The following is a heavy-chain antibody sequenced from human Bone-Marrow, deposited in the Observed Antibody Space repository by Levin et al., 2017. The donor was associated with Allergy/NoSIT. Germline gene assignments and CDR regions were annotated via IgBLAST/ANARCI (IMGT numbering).Heavy chain of an antibody. Sequence: ASVKVSCKASGYTFTGYYMHWVRQAPGQGLEWMGRINPNSGGTSFAQKFQGRVTMARDTSINTAYMGLTSLRSDDTAVYYCAKERGNGDWYYDYWGQGTLVTVSS. D-gene: IGHD2-21*02. CDR2: INPNSGGT. CDR3: AKERGNGDWYYDY. V-gene: IGHV1-2*06. CDR1: GYTFTGYY. J-gene: IGHJ4*02.